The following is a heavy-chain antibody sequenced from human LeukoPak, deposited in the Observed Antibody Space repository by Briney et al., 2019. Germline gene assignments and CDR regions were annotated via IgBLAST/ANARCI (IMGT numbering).Heavy chain of an antibody. D-gene: IGHD3-10*01. CDR2: ISSGASTI. J-gene: IGHJ4*02. CDR1: GFTFSDYY. Sequence: GGSLRLSCAASGFTFSDYYMSWIRQAPGKGLEWFSYISSGASTIYYAASVMGRFTISRDNAKNSLYLQMNSLRAEDTAVYYCARRVRRVSPCDYWGQGTRVTVSS. V-gene: IGHV3-11*01. CDR3: ARRVRRVSPCDY.